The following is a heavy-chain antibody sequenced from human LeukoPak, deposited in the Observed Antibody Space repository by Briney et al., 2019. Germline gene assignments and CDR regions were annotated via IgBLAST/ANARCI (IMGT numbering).Heavy chain of an antibody. Sequence: SETLSLTCTVSGGSISSYYWSWIRQPPGKGLEWIGEINHSGSTNYNPSLKSRVTISVDTSKNQFSLKLSSVTAADTAVYYCARAKYYYDSSGYRPFDYWGQGTLVTVSS. CDR1: GGSISSYY. CDR3: ARAKYYYDSSGYRPFDY. V-gene: IGHV4-34*01. CDR2: INHSGST. J-gene: IGHJ4*02. D-gene: IGHD3-22*01.